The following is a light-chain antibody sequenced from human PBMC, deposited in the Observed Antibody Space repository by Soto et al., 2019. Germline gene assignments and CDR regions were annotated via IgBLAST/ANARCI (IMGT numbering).Light chain of an antibody. CDR3: QQYGSLSWT. CDR2: AAS. V-gene: IGKV1-39*01. J-gene: IGKJ1*01. Sequence: DIQMTQSPSSLSASVLDRVTITCQASQDISNYLNWYQQKPGKAPKLLIYAASSLQSGVPSRFSGSGSGTDFTLTISRLEPEDFAVYYCQQYGSLSWTFGQGTKVDIK. CDR1: QDISNY.